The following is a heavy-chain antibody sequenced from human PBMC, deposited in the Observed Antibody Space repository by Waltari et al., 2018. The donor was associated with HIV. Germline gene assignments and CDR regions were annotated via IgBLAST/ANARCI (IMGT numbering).Heavy chain of an antibody. V-gene: IGHV4-34*01. D-gene: IGHD4-17*01. J-gene: IGHJ5*02. Sequence: QVQLQQWGAGLLKPSETLSLTCAVYGGSFRGSYGRWIRQPPGKGLEWIGEINHSGSTNYNPSLKSRVTISVDTSKNQFSLKLSSVTAADTAVYYCARHGNYGDYVFDPWGQGTLVTVSS. CDR1: GGSFRGSY. CDR3: ARHGNYGDYVFDP. CDR2: INHSGST.